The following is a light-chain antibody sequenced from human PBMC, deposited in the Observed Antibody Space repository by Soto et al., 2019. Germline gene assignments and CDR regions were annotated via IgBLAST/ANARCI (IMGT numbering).Light chain of an antibody. V-gene: IGKV3-15*01. J-gene: IGKJ5*01. CDR3: QEYNNWPIT. CDR1: QSVNVL. Sequence: EVVLTQSPATLSVSPGEGATLSCRASQSVNVLIAWYQQKPGQAPRLLIYRASTRATGVPARFSGSGSETDFTLTISTLQSEDFAVYYCQEYNNWPITFGQGTRLEIK. CDR2: RAS.